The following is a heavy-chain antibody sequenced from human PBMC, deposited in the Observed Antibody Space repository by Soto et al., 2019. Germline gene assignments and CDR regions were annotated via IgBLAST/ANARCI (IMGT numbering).Heavy chain of an antibody. J-gene: IGHJ5*02. Sequence: QVQLVQSGAEVKKPGASVKLSCEASGFTFTSYAMHWVRQAPGQRLEWMGWINSGNGNTKYSQKFQGRVTITRDTSASIVYMELSSLRSEDTAVYFCARDKGYYGFEGWFDPWGQGTLVTVSS. CDR2: INSGNGNT. CDR3: ARDKGYYGFEGWFDP. D-gene: IGHD3-10*01. CDR1: GFTFTSYA. V-gene: IGHV1-3*01.